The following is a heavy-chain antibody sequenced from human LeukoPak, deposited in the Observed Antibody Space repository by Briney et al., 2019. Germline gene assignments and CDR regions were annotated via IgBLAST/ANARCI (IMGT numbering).Heavy chain of an antibody. CDR2: ISYEGSNK. D-gene: IGHD2-2*01. CDR3: AKDQGYQLLFTVLYYYGMDV. Sequence: GGSLRLSCAAYGFTVSSYGMHWVRQAPGKWLEWVAVISYEGSNKYYAASVKGRFTISRDNSKNTLYLQMNSMRAEDTAVYYCAKDQGYQLLFTVLYYYGMDVWGQGTTVTVSS. CDR1: GFTVSSYG. V-gene: IGHV3-30*18. J-gene: IGHJ6*02.